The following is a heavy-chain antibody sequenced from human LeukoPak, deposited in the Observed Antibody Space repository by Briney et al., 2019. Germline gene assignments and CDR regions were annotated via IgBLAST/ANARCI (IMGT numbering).Heavy chain of an antibody. Sequence: QAGRSLRLSCAASGFTFSRHGMHWVRQAPGKGLEWVAVIGDTGRAKYYADSVEGRFTASRDYSNKILYLEMNSLRYDDTALYYCAREAAWGNWYFDLWGRGTLVTVSS. V-gene: IGHV3-33*08. D-gene: IGHD3-16*01. CDR2: IGDTGRAK. CDR3: AREAAWGNWYFDL. CDR1: GFTFSRHG. J-gene: IGHJ2*01.